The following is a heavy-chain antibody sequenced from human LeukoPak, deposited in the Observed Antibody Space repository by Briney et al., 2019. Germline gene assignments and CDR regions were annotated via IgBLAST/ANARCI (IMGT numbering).Heavy chain of an antibody. D-gene: IGHD3-10*01. Sequence: GGSLRLSCAVSGFTLSSSAMSWVRQAPGKGLEWVSTISGSGGSTNYADSVKGRFTISRDNSKNTLYLQMSSLKAEDTAVYYCAKVSWAYGSGSPIDYWGQGTLVTVSS. J-gene: IGHJ4*02. V-gene: IGHV3-23*01. CDR3: AKVSWAYGSGSPIDY. CDR2: ISGSGGST. CDR1: GFTLSSSA.